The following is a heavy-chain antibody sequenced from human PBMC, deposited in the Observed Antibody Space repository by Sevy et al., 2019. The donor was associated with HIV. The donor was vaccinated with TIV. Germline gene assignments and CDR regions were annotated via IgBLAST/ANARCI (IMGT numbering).Heavy chain of an antibody. CDR2: ISGSGAST. J-gene: IGHJ2*01. V-gene: IGHV3-23*01. D-gene: IGHD1-26*01. Sequence: GGSLRLSCAASGFTFSSFAMSWVRQAPGKGLEWVSVISGSGASTYYADSVKGRSTISRDNSKNTLYLQMNSLRAEDTAVYYCAKVTIVGSTDYWYFDLWGRGTLVTVSS. CDR3: AKVTIVGSTDYWYFDL. CDR1: GFTFSSFA.